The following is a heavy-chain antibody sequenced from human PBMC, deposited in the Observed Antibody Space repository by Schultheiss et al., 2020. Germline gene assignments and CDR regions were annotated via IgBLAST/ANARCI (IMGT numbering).Heavy chain of an antibody. J-gene: IGHJ4*02. CDR3: ASDGDDYNKFDF. CDR1: GFTFSSYG. CDR2: ISYDGSNK. D-gene: IGHD4/OR15-4a*01. V-gene: IGHV3-30*03. Sequence: GGSLRLSCAASGFTFSSYGMHWVRQAPGKGLEWVAVISYDGSNKYYADSVKGRFTISRDNSKNTLYLQMSSLRVEDTALYYCASDGDDYNKFDFWGQGALVTVSS.